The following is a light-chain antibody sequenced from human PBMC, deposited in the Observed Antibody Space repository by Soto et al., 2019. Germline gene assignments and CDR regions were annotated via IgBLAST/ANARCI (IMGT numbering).Light chain of an antibody. CDR2: GAS. CDR3: HQRQSWPRT. CDR1: QSVSRR. Sequence: EIVLTQSPGTLSLSPGGRATLSCRASQSVSRRLAWYQHRPGQSPRLLISGASMRASGVPVRFSGSGSGTDFTLTISRLEPEDFAVYYCHQRQSWPRTFGQGTTVDIK. V-gene: IGKV3-11*01. J-gene: IGKJ1*01.